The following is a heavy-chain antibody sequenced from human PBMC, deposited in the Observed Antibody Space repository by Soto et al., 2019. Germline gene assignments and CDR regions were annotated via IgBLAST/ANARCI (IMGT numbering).Heavy chain of an antibody. V-gene: IGHV1-2*04. CDR1: GYTFTGYY. CDR3: ARDRGPQRTNWFDP. D-gene: IGHD3-10*01. CDR2: INPNSGGT. Sequence: ASVKVSCKASGYTFTGYYMHWVRQAPGQGLEWMGWINPNSGGTNYAQKFQGWVTMTRDTSISTAYMELSRLRSDDTAVYYCARDRGPQRTNWFDPWGQGTLVTVSS. J-gene: IGHJ5*02.